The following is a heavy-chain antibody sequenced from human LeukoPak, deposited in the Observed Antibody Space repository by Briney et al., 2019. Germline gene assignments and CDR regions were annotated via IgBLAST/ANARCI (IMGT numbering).Heavy chain of an antibody. CDR2: INHSGST. J-gene: IGHJ4*02. CDR3: ARGVQWLVPFDY. Sequence: SETLPLICAVYGGSFSGYYWSWIRQPPGKGLEWIGEINHSGSTNYNPSLKSRVTISVDTSKNQFSLKLSSVTAADTAVYYCARGVQWLVPFDYWGQGTLVTVSS. D-gene: IGHD6-19*01. CDR1: GGSFSGYY. V-gene: IGHV4-34*01.